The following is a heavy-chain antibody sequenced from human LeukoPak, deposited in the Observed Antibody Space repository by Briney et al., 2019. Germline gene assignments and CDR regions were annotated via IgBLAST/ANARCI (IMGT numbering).Heavy chain of an antibody. J-gene: IGHJ3*02. CDR3: ARIADYHDAFDI. D-gene: IGHD2-21*01. V-gene: IGHV4-34*01. CDR2: INHSGST. CDR1: GGSFSGYY. Sequence: PSETLSLTCAVYGGSFSGYYWSWIRQPPGKGLEWIGEINHSGSTNYNPSLKSRVTISVDTSKNQFSLKLSSVTAADTAVYYCARIADYHDAFDIWGQGTMVTVSS.